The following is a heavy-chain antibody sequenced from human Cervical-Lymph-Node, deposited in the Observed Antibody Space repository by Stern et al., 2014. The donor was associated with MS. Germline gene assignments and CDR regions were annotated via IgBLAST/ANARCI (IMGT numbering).Heavy chain of an antibody. D-gene: IGHD3-10*01. Sequence: VQLVQSGGGLIQPWGSLRLSCAVSGLTVSNTYMSWVRQAPGKGLEWVSLLYAGGNTYYADSVKGRFTISRDNSKNTLYLQMTTLRAEDTAVYYCARDDGAYWGQGTLVTVSS. CDR2: LYAGGNT. J-gene: IGHJ4*02. CDR1: GLTVSNTY. CDR3: ARDDGAY. V-gene: IGHV3-53*01.